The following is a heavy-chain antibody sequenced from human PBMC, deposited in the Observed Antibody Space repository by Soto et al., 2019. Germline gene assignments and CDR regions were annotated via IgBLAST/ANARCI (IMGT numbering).Heavy chain of an antibody. V-gene: IGHV3-30*18. CDR3: AKIGAFGELLSYFDY. CDR2: ISYDGSNK. J-gene: IGHJ4*02. Sequence: GGSLRLSCAASGFTFSSYGMHWVRQAPGKGLEWAAVISYDGSNKYYADSVKGRFTISRDNSKNTLYLQMNSLRAEDTAVYYCAKIGAFGELLSYFDYWGQGTLVTSPQ. CDR1: GFTFSSYG. D-gene: IGHD3-10*01.